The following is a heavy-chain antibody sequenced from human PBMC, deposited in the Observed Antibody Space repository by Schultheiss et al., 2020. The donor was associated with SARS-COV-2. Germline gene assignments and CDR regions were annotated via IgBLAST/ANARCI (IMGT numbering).Heavy chain of an antibody. V-gene: IGHV3-21*04. J-gene: IGHJ4*02. CDR1: GFTFSSYA. D-gene: IGHD2-2*01. CDR3: ARDRCSNTNCYFDS. Sequence: GGSLRLSCAASGFTFSSYAMHWVRQAPGKGLEWVSSISSSSSYIYYADSVKGRFTISRDNAKNSLYLQMNSLRAEDTAVYYCARDRCSNTNCYFDSWGQGTLVTVSS. CDR2: ISSSSSYI.